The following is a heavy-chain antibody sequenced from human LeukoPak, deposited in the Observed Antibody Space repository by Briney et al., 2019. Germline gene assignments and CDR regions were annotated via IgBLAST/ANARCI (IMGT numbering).Heavy chain of an antibody. CDR2: ISYDGSNK. J-gene: IGHJ4*02. CDR3: AKALYYYDSSGYDY. V-gene: IGHV3-30*18. Sequence: PGGSLRLSCAASGFTFSTYGMHWVRQAPGKGLEWVALISYDGSNKYYADSVKGRFTISRDNSKNTLYLQMNSLRAEDTAVYYCAKALYYYDSSGYDYWGQGTLVTVSS. D-gene: IGHD3-22*01. CDR1: GFTFSTYG.